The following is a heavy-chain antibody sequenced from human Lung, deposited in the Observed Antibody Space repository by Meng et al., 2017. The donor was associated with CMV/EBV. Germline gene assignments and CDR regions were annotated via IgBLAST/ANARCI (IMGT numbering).Heavy chain of an antibody. CDR3: ARGYDNSLDY. CDR2: AYYRSKWYT. V-gene: IGHV6-1*01. J-gene: IGHJ4*02. Sequence: SQXXXLTXAISGDSVSANNAAWNWFRQSPSRGLEWLGRAYYRSKWYTDYAVSVKRRTTINPDTSKNQFSLQLTSVTPEDTAVYYCARGYDNSLDYWGQGPLVTVSS. CDR1: GDSVSANNAA. D-gene: IGHD3-22*01.